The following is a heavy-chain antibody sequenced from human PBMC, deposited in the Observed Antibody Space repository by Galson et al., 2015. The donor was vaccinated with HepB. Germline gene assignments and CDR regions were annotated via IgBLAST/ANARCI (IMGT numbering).Heavy chain of an antibody. CDR2: IWYDGSNK. CDR3: ARESGYSGYSGMDV. D-gene: IGHD5-12*01. CDR1: VFTFSSYG. V-gene: IGHV3-33*01. J-gene: IGHJ6*02. Sequence: SLRLSCAASVFTFSSYGMHWVRQAPGKGLEWVAVIWYDGSNKYYADSVKGRFTISRDNSKNTLYLQMNSLRAEDTAVYYCARESGYSGYSGMDVWGQGTTVTVSS.